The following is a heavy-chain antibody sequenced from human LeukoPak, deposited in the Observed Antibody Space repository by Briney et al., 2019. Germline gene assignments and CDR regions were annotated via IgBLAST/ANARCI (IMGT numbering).Heavy chain of an antibody. D-gene: IGHD2-15*01. CDR2: INHSGST. Sequence: SETLSLTCAVHGGSLSGYYWSWIRQPPGKGLEWIGEINHSGSTNYNPSLESRVTISVDTSKNQFSLKLSSVTTADTAVYYCARVPYCSGGSCNYYYYYGMDVWGQGTTVTVSS. J-gene: IGHJ6*02. CDR3: ARVPYCSGGSCNYYYYYGMDV. V-gene: IGHV4-34*01. CDR1: GGSLSGYY.